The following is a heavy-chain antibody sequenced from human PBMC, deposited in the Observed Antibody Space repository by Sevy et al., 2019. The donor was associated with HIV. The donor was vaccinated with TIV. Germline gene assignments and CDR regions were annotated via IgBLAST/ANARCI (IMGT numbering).Heavy chain of an antibody. V-gene: IGHV3-21*01. D-gene: IGHD6-19*01. CDR3: ARGGIAVATNWFDP. Sequence: GGSLRLSCAASGFTFSSYSMNWVRQAPGKGLEWVSSISSSSSYINYADSGKGRFTISRDNAKNSLYLQMNSLRAEDTAVYYCARGGIAVATNWFDPWGQGTLVTVSS. CDR2: ISSSSSYI. CDR1: GFTFSSYS. J-gene: IGHJ5*02.